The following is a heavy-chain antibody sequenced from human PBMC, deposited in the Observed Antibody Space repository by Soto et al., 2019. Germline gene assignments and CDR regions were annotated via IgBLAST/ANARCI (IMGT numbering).Heavy chain of an antibody. CDR2: INAGNGNT. Sequence: QVQLVQSGAEEKKPGASVKVSCKASGYTFTSYAMHWVRQAPGQRLEWMGWINAGNGNTKYSQKFQGRVTITRDTSASTAYMELSSLRSEDPAVYYCARVGGWYVPHNWGQGTLVTVSS. CDR3: ARVGGWYVPHN. D-gene: IGHD6-19*01. J-gene: IGHJ4*02. V-gene: IGHV1-3*05. CDR1: GYTFTSYA.